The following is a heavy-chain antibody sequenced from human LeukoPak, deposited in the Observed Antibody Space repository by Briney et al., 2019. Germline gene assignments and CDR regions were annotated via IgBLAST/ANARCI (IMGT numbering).Heavy chain of an antibody. V-gene: IGHV3-7*01. CDR1: GLTFSSYW. Sequence: GGSLRLSCAVSGLTFSSYWISWVRHAPGKGLGWVANIKQDGSQKYYMDSVKGRFTIPRDNAKNSLYLQRNSLRAEDTAVYYCAREVTPYYWGQGTLVTVSS. CDR3: AREVTPYY. CDR2: IKQDGSQK. D-gene: IGHD2-21*02. J-gene: IGHJ4*02.